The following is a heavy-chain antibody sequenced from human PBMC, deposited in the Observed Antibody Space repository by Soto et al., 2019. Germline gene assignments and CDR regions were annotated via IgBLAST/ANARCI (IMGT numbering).Heavy chain of an antibody. CDR1: GGSISSSSYY. D-gene: IGHD5-12*01. Sequence: SETLSLTCTVSGGSISSSSYYWGWIRQPPGKGLEWIGSIYYSGSTYYNPSLKSRVTISVDTSKNQFSLKLSSVTAADTAVYYCARELRGSGTYYYYHMDVWGQGTTVTVSS. CDR2: IYYSGST. V-gene: IGHV4-39*02. J-gene: IGHJ6*03. CDR3: ARELRGSGTYYYYHMDV.